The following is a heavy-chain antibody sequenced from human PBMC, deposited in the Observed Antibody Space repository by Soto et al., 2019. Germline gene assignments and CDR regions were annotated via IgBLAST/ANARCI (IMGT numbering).Heavy chain of an antibody. CDR2: IYYSGST. D-gene: IGHD3-3*01. J-gene: IGHJ3*02. Sequence: TSETLSLTCTVSGGSISSYYWSWIRQPPGKGLEWIGYIYYSGSTNYNPSLKSRVTISVDTSKNQFSLKLSSVTAADTAVYYCARGSGYYDFWSGYYGDAFDIWGQGTMVTVSS. CDR3: ARGSGYYDFWSGYYGDAFDI. CDR1: GGSISSYY. V-gene: IGHV4-59*01.